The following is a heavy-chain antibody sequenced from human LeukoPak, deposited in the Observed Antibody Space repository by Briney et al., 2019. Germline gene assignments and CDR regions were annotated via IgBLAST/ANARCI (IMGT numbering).Heavy chain of an antibody. Sequence: SETLSLTCTVSGDSIISYYWSWIRQPPGEGLKWIGNIYTSGSTNYNPSLKSRVTISVDMSKNQFSLKLTSVTAADTAVYYCARRTQNPSWYFDHWGQGTPVTVSS. J-gene: IGHJ4*02. CDR2: IYTSGST. CDR1: GDSIISYY. CDR3: ARRTQNPSWYFDH. D-gene: IGHD1/OR15-1a*01. V-gene: IGHV4-4*09.